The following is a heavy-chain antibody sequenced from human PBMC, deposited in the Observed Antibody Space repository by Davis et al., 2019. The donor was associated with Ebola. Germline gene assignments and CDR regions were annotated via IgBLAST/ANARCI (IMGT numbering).Heavy chain of an antibody. V-gene: IGHV3-23*01. Sequence: GESLKISCAASGFTFSSYAMSWVRQAPGKGLEWVSAISGSGGSTYYADSVKGRFTISRDNSKNTLYLQMNILRAEDTAVYYCAKVRSDDAFDIWGQGTMVTVSS. CDR1: GFTFSSYA. CDR2: ISGSGGST. CDR3: AKVRSDDAFDI. J-gene: IGHJ3*02.